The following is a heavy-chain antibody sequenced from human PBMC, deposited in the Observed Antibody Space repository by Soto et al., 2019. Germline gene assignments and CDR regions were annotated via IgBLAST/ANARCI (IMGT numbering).Heavy chain of an antibody. CDR3: ERVSWPLGWFDP. CDR1: GYTFTGYY. J-gene: IGHJ5*02. CDR2: INPNSGGT. V-gene: IGHV1-2*02. D-gene: IGHD2-15*01. Sequence: ASVKVSCKASGYTFTGYYMHWVRQAPGQGLEWMGWINPNSGGTNYAQKFQGRVTMTRDTSISTAYMELSRLRSDDTAVYYCERVSWPLGWFDPWGQGTLVTVSS.